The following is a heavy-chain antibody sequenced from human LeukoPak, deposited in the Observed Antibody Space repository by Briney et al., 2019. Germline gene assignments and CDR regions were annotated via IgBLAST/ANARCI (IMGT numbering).Heavy chain of an antibody. CDR2: MNPHSGGT. D-gene: IGHD1-26*01. J-gene: IGHJ3*02. CDR3: ARAHSGSYGGAFDI. Sequence: ASVKVSCKASGGTFSSYAISWVRQAPGQGLEWMGWMNPHSGGTNFAQKFQGRVTMTRDTSISTAYMELSRLRSDDTAVYYCARAHSGSYGGAFDIWGQGTMVTVSS. CDR1: GGTFSSYA. V-gene: IGHV1-2*02.